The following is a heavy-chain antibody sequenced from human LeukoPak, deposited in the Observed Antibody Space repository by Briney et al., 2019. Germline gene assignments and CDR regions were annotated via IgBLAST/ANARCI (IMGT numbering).Heavy chain of an antibody. CDR2: IYTSGST. V-gene: IGHV4-4*07. CDR1: GGSISSYY. J-gene: IGHJ4*02. D-gene: IGHD3-22*01. Sequence: SETLSLTCTVSGGSISSYYWSWIRQPAGKGLEWIGRIYTSGSTNYNPSLKSRVTMSVDTSKNQFSLKLSSVTAADTAVYYCARVLDDSSGYHLDYWGQGTLVTVSS. CDR3: ARVLDDSSGYHLDY.